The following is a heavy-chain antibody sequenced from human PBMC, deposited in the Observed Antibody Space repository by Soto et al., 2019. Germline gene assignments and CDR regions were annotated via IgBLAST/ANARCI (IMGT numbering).Heavy chain of an antibody. D-gene: IGHD3-3*02. Sequence: KGLDVVSVISGSGGSTYYADSVKGRFTISRVNSNDTMYLQMNRLRAEDTAVYYCAKGSFFFFQAEDGIRDTVPVSAFLLNRSSDL. CDR2: ISGSGGST. J-gene: IGHJ2*01. V-gene: IGHV3-23*01. CDR3: AKGSFFFFQAEDGIRDTVPVSAFLLNRSSDL.